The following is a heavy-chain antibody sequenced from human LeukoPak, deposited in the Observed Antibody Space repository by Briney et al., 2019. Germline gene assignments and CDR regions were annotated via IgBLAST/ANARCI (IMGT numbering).Heavy chain of an antibody. V-gene: IGHV1-18*01. Sequence: ASVKVSCKASGYTFTSYGISWVRQAPGQGLEWMGWISAYNGNTNYAQKPQGRVTMTTDTSTSTAYMELRSLRSDDTAVYYSARCENGVCYKDNWFDPWGQGTLVTVSS. CDR1: GYTFTSYG. CDR3: ARCENGVCYKDNWFDP. D-gene: IGHD2-8*01. J-gene: IGHJ5*02. CDR2: ISAYNGNT.